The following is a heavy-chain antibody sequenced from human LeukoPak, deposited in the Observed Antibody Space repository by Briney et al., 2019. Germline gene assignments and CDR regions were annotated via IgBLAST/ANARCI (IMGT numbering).Heavy chain of an antibody. CDR2: ISYDGSNK. CDR3: ARESYQGWFDP. CDR1: VLTFRSYA. Sequence: LRLSCAASVLTFRSYAMHWVRQAPGKGLEWVAVISYDGSNKYYADSVKGRFTISRDNSKNTLYLQMNSLRAEDTAVYYCARESYQGWFDPWGQGTLVTVSS. V-gene: IGHV3-30-3*01. J-gene: IGHJ5*02.